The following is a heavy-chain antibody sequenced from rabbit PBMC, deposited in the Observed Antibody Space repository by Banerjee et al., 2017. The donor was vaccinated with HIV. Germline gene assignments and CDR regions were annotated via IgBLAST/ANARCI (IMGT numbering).Heavy chain of an antibody. CDR2: IYAGDGST. V-gene: IGHV1S40*01. CDR1: GFSFSSSYY. J-gene: IGHJ4*01. Sequence: QSLEESGGDLVKPGASLTLTCTASGFSFSSSYYMCWVRQAPGKGLKWIGCIYAGDGSTYYASWAKGRFTISETSSTTVTLQMTSLTVADTATYFCARASGFTRWNLWGPGTLVTVS. CDR3: ARASGFTRWNL. D-gene: IGHD1-1*01.